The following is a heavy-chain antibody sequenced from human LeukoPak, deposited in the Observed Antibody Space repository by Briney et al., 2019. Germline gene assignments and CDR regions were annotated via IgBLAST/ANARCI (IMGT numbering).Heavy chain of an antibody. CDR3: ARGNSGGYYGANWFVP. V-gene: IGHV1-8*01. D-gene: IGHD1-26*01. CDR2: MNPNSGNT. CDR1: GYTFTSYD. Sequence: ASVKVSCKASGYTFTSYDINWVRQATGQGLEWMGWMNPNSGNTGYAQKLQGRVTMTRNTSISTAYMELSSLRSEDTAVCYCARGNSGGYYGANWFVPWGQGTLVTVSS. J-gene: IGHJ5*02.